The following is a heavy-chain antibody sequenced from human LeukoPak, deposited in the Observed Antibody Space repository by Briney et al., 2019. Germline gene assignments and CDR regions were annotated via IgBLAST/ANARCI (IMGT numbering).Heavy chain of an antibody. D-gene: IGHD2-2*01. CDR2: IWYDGSNK. Sequence: PGRSLRLSCAASGFTFSSYGMHWVRQAPGKGLEWVAVIWYDGSNKYYADSVKGRFIISRDNSKNTLYLQMNSLRAEDTAVYYCAKDRSGTSPNPIDNWGQGTLVTVSS. V-gene: IGHV3-33*06. CDR3: AKDRSGTSPNPIDN. CDR1: GFTFSSYG. J-gene: IGHJ4*02.